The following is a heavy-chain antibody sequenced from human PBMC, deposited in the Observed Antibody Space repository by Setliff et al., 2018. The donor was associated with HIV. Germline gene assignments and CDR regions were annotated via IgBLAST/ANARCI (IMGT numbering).Heavy chain of an antibody. D-gene: IGHD6-13*01. V-gene: IGHV3-21*01. J-gene: IGHJ6*03. Sequence: SCAASGFTFSSYSMNWVRQAPGKGLEWVSSISSSSSYIYYADSVKGRFTISRDNAKNSLYLQMNSLRAEDTAVYYCARMVEQQLDYYYYYMDVWGKGTPVTVSS. CDR1: GFTFSSYS. CDR2: ISSSSSYI. CDR3: ARMVEQQLDYYYYYMDV.